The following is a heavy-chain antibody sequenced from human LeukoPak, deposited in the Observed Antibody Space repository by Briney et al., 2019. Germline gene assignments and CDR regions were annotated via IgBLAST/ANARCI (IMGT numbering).Heavy chain of an antibody. CDR3: AGETGYYYGSGSYLGDYY. D-gene: IGHD3-10*01. Sequence: SETLSLTCTVSGGSISSYYWSWIRQPPGKGLEWIGYIYYSGSTNYNPSLKSRVTISVDTSKNQFSLKLSSVTAADTAVYYCAGETGYYYGSGSYLGDYYWGQGTLVTVSS. CDR1: GGSISSYY. V-gene: IGHV4-59*08. J-gene: IGHJ4*02. CDR2: IYYSGST.